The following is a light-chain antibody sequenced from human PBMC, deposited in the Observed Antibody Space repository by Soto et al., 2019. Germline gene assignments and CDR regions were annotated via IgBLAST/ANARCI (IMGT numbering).Light chain of an antibody. V-gene: IGKV1-39*01. Sequence: DIQMTQSPSSLSASVGDRVTITCRASQSISSYLNWYQQKPGKAPKLLIYAASSLQSGVPSRFSGSGSGTEFPLTISSLQPEDFAPYYCQQSYSTLWTFGQGTKVEIK. J-gene: IGKJ1*01. CDR2: AAS. CDR3: QQSYSTLWT. CDR1: QSISSY.